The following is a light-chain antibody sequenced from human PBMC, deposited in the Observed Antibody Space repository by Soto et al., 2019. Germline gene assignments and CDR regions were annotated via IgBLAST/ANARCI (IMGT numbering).Light chain of an antibody. J-gene: IGKJ2*01. CDR2: GAS. CDR1: QSISFNS. V-gene: IGKV3-20*01. CDR3: QKYGSSPYT. Sequence: EIVLTQSPGTLSLSPGERATLSCRASQSISFNSLAWYQQKPGQAPSLLISGASTRATGIPTRFSGSGSGTDFTLTISGLAPEDFAVYFCQKYGSSPYTFGQGTNVEIK.